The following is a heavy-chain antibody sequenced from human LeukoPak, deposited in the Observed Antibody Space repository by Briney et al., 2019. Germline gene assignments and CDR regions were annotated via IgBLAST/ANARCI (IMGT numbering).Heavy chain of an antibody. D-gene: IGHD4-17*01. CDR3: ATYTVTPRHFDY. Sequence: GGSLRLSCAASGFTFNNYAMNWVRQAPGKGLEWVSSICGNCGTAYYVDSVKGRFTISRDNSKNTLYLQMNSLRAEDTAVYYCATYTVTPRHFDYWGQGTLVTVSS. CDR1: GFTFNNYA. V-gene: IGHV3-23*01. CDR2: ICGNCGTA. J-gene: IGHJ4*02.